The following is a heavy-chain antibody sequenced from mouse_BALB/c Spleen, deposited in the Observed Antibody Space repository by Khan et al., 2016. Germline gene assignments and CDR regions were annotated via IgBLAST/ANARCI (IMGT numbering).Heavy chain of an antibody. CDR2: ISSGGGST. J-gene: IGHJ2*01. Sequence: EVELVESGGGLVKPGGSLKLSCAASGFAFSSYDMSWVRQTPEKRLEWVAYISSGGGSTYYPDTVKGRFTISRDNAKNTLYLQMICLRSEDTAMYYCARHGSYYGNRFAYWGQGTTLTVSS. CDR1: GFAFSSYD. D-gene: IGHD2-10*01. CDR3: ARHGSYYGNRFAY. V-gene: IGHV5-12-1*01.